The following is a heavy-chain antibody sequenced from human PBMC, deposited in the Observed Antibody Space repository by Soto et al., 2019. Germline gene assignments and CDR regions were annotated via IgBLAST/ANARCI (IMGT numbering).Heavy chain of an antibody. J-gene: IGHJ3*01. V-gene: IGHV3-48*01. CDR1: GFTFSNYN. D-gene: IGHD3-22*01. Sequence: GSLRLSCAASGFTFSNYNIDWVRQAPGKGLEWVSYIGIGSSTKYYADSVKGRFTISRDNAKNSLYLQMNSLRAEDTAVYYCARDQLYYNDISGRPLNAFDVWGQGTMVTVSS. CDR3: ARDQLYYNDISGRPLNAFDV. CDR2: IGIGSSTK.